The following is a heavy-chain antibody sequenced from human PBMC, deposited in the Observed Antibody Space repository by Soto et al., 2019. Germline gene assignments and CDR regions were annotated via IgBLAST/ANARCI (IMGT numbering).Heavy chain of an antibody. CDR2: ISAYNGKT. J-gene: IGHJ6*02. CDR1: GYTFTSYG. V-gene: IGHV1-18*01. Sequence: QVQLVQSGGEVKKPGASVKLSCTASGYTFTSYGISWVRQAPGQGLEWMGWISAYNGKTNYAQNVQGRGTMATDTXQRQAYMDLRSLRSDATAVYYCARGGDVNYFHGMDVWGQGTTVTVSS. CDR3: ARGGDVNYFHGMDV. D-gene: IGHD5-12*01.